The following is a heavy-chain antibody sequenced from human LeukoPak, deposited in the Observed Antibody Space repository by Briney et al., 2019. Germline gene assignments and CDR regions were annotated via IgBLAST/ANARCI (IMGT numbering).Heavy chain of an antibody. CDR3: VRDRELTY. CDR1: GGSISIYY. J-gene: IGHJ4*02. V-gene: IGHV4-59*01. D-gene: IGHD3-10*01. Sequence: SETLSLTCTVSGGSISIYYWNWIRQPPGKGLEWIGYIYNSGSSTIYNPSLKSRVTISVDTSKNQFSLRLSSVTAADTGVYFCVRDRELTYWGQGTLVTVSS. CDR2: IYNSGSST.